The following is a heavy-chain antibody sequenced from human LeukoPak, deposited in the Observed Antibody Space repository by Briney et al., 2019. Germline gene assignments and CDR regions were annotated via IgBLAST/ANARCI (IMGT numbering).Heavy chain of an antibody. Sequence: GGSLRLSCAASGFTFSSYAMSWVRQAPGKGLEWVSAISGSGGSTYYADSVKGRFTISRDNSKNTLYLQMNSLRAEDTAVYYCARAGDCTNGTCYTADFDYWGQGTLVTVSS. CDR3: ARAGDCTNGTCYTADFDY. D-gene: IGHD2-8*01. CDR1: GFTFSSYA. V-gene: IGHV3-23*01. CDR2: ISGSGGST. J-gene: IGHJ4*02.